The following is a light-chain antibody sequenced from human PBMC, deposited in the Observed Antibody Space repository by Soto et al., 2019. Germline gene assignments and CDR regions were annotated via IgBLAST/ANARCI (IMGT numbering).Light chain of an antibody. CDR3: QAWDSSGVV. CDR1: KLGDEY. V-gene: IGLV3-1*01. Sequence: SYELTQPPSLSVSPGQTASITCSGDKLGDEYACWYQQKPGQSPVLVIYQDSKRPSGIPERFSGSNAGNTATLTISGTQAMYEADYYCQAWDSSGVVFGGGTKLTVL. J-gene: IGLJ2*01. CDR2: QDS.